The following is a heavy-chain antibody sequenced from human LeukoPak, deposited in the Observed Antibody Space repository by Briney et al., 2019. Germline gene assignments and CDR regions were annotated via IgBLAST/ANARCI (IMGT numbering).Heavy chain of an antibody. CDR2: ISGSGDNT. J-gene: IGHJ5*02. V-gene: IGHV3-23*01. D-gene: IGHD2-2*01. Sequence: GGSLRLSCAASGFTFSGFAMSWVRRTPGKGLEWVSGISGSGDNTLYADSVKGRFTISRDNSRDTLYLQMNSLRAEDTAVYYCAKGYCASTTCYSRFDPWGQGTLVTVSS. CDR3: AKGYCASTTCYSRFDP. CDR1: GFTFSGFA.